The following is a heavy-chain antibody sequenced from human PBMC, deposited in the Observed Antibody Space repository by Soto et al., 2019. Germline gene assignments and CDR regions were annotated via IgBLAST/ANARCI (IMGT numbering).Heavy chain of an antibody. J-gene: IGHJ6*02. CDR3: ARADGSSDYYYYYGMDV. V-gene: IGHV1-69*13. CDR1: GGTFSSYA. CDR2: IIPIFGTA. Sequence: ASVKVSCKASGGTFSSYAISWVRQAPGQGLEWMGGIIPIFGTANYAQKFQGRVTITADESTSTAYMELSSLRSEDTAVYYCARADGSSDYYYYYGMDVWGQGTTVTVSS. D-gene: IGHD6-6*01.